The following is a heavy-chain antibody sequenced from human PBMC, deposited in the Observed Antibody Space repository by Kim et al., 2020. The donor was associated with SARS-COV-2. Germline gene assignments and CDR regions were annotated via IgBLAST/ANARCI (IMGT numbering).Heavy chain of an antibody. Sequence: ADSVKGRFTNSRENSKNTLYLQMNSLRAEDRAVYYCAKETQLWSQYYFDYWGQGTLVTVSS. V-gene: IGHV3-23*01. J-gene: IGHJ4*02. CDR3: AKETQLWSQYYFDY. D-gene: IGHD5-18*01.